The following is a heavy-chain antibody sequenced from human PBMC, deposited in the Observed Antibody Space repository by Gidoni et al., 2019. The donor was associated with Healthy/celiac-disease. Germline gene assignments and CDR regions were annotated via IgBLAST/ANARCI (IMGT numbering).Heavy chain of an antibody. CDR1: GYTFTSHG. CDR2: ISAYNGNT. J-gene: IGHJ3*02. V-gene: IGHV1-18*01. CDR3: ARDSWAYCSSTSCYGVGAFDI. D-gene: IGHD2-2*01. Sequence: QVQLVQSGAEVKKQGASVKVSCKASGYTFTSHGISWVRQAPGQVLEWIGWISAYNGNTNYAQKLQGRVTMTTDTSTSTAYMELRSLRSDDTAVYYCARDSWAYCSSTSCYGVGAFDIWGQGTMVTVSS.